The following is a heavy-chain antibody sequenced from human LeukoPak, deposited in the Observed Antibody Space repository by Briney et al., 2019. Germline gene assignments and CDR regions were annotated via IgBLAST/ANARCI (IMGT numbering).Heavy chain of an antibody. D-gene: IGHD2/OR15-2a*01. CDR1: GAAVNSGAYF. CDR3: TRGYFYNSREAFDV. Sequence: PSETLSLTCTISGAAVNSGAYFWTWVRHPAGKGMEWIGRIYTSGSTDYNPSLKSRLTISADTSKNEFSMTLTSVSAADTAVYFCTRGYFYNSREAFDVWGQGTMVRVSS. CDR2: IYTSGST. V-gene: IGHV4-61*02. J-gene: IGHJ3*01.